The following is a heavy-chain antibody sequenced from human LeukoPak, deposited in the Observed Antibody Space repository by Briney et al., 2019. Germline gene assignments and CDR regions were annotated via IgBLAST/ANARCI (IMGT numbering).Heavy chain of an antibody. J-gene: IGHJ2*01. CDR2: IFTTGST. V-gene: IGHV4-4*07. D-gene: IGHD7-27*01. CDR1: GGSITSYY. CDR3: ARDRNWGRGYFDL. Sequence: SETLSLTCTVSGGSITSYYWSWIRQPAGKPLEWIGHIFTTGSTSYNPSLRTRVTISEDSSKDQFSLNLKSVTAADTAVYYCARDRNWGRGYFDLWGRGTLVIVSS.